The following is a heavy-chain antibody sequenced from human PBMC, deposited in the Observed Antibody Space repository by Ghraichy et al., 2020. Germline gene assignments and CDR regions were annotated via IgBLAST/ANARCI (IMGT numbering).Heavy chain of an antibody. CDR2: ISSSSSTI. CDR3: ACWELVAGVGFDI. CDR1: GFTFSSYS. V-gene: IGHV3-48*02. Sequence: LSLTCAASGFTFSSYSMNWVRQAPGKGLEWVSYISSSSSTIYYADSVKGRFTISRDNAKNSLYLQMNSLRDEDTAVYYCACWELVAGVGFDIWGQGTMVTVSS. J-gene: IGHJ3*02. D-gene: IGHD6-19*01.